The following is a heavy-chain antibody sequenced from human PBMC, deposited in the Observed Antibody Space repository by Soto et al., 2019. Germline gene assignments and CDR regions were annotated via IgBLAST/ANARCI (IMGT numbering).Heavy chain of an antibody. J-gene: IGHJ6*02. Sequence: QEHLVESGGGVVQPGGSLTLSCTASGFPFSSYTMHWLRRAPGKGLEWVGIISFDGSSKYYADWVKGRIVISRDNSKDRLYLQMDTLRPDDTAIYYCARDTVTSLTPHQGCYYYAMDVWGQGTTVTVSS. CDR2: ISFDGSSK. CDR3: ARDTVTSLTPHQGCYYYAMDV. V-gene: IGHV3-30*09. CDR1: GFPFSSYT. D-gene: IGHD2-2*01.